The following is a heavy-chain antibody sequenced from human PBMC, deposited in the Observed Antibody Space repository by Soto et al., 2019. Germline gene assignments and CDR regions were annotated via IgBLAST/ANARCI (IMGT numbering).Heavy chain of an antibody. D-gene: IGHD6-19*01. J-gene: IGHJ4*02. CDR3: VRGGGWKFDF. CDR2: IHPMGRT. Sequence: PSETLSLTCAFLGDSFTIEKGGSWAGQSPGKGMKGMGEIHPMGRTNCKPSVNSLITMSVDKSKNHFSLELRSTTAADTAVYYCVRGGGWKFDFWGQGRLVTVSS. V-gene: IGHV4-4*02. CDR1: GDSFTIEKG.